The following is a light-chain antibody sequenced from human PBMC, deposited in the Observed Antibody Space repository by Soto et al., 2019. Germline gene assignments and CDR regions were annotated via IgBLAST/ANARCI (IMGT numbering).Light chain of an antibody. CDR2: DVT. J-gene: IGLJ1*01. CDR3: CSYAGSYIFV. V-gene: IGLV2-11*01. Sequence: QSVLTQPRSVSGSPGQSVTISCTGASSDVGGYNEVSWYQQNPGKAPKLMIYDVTKRPSGVPDRFSGSKSGNTASLTISGLQAEDEADYYCCSYAGSYIFVFGTGTKLTVL. CDR1: SSDVGGYNE.